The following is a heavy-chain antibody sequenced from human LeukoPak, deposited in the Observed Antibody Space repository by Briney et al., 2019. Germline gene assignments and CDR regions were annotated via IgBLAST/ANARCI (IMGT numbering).Heavy chain of an antibody. CDR3: ARVGYQLLSAYYYYYMDV. V-gene: IGHV3-7*01. D-gene: IGHD2-2*01. CDR1: GFTFSSYW. J-gene: IGHJ6*03. CDR2: IKQDGSEK. Sequence: PGGSLRLSCAASGFTFSSYWMSWVRQAPGKGLEWVANIKQDGSEKYYVDSVKGRFTISRDNAKNSLYLQMNSLRAEDTAVYYCARVGYQLLSAYYYYYMDVWGKGTTVTVSS.